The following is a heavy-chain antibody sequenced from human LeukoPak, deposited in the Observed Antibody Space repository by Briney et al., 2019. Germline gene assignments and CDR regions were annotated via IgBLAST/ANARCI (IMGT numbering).Heavy chain of an antibody. D-gene: IGHD5-24*01. CDR2: IYYSGST. CDR3: ARARRRDGYNYGFFWDY. Sequence: SETLSLTCTVSGGSISSYYWIWIRQPPGKGLEWIEYIYYSGSTNYNPSLKSRVTISVDTSKNQFSLKLSSVTAADTAVYYCARARRRDGYNYGFFWDYWGQGTLVTVSS. CDR1: GGSISSYY. J-gene: IGHJ4*02. V-gene: IGHV4-59*01.